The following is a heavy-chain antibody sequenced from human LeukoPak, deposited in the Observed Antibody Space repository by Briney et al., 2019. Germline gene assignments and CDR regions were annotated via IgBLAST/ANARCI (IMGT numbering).Heavy chain of an antibody. CDR3: ARAETTVVRWAIDY. D-gene: IGHD4-23*01. J-gene: IGHJ4*02. CDR1: GYTFTNYY. V-gene: IGHV1-46*01. CDR2: INPSGGST. Sequence: ASVKVSCKASGYTFTNYYIHWVRQAPGQGLEWMGIINPSGGSTSYAQKFQGRVTMTRDTSTSTVYMELSSLSSVTAADTAVYYCARAETTVVRWAIDYWGQGTLVTVSS.